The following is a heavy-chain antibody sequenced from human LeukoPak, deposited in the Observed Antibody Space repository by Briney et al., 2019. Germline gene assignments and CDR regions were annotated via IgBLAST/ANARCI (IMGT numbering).Heavy chain of an antibody. CDR1: GDSISKYY. CDR3: ARVPDLGYCSSKNCHPNWYLDL. J-gene: IGHJ2*01. Sequence: SETLSLTCIVSGDSISKYYWSWIRQPPGKGLEWIGYIYYTGSTNYNPSLMSRVTISIDTSMNQFSLKLTSVTAADTAVYYCARVPDLGYCSSKNCHPNWYLDLWGRGTLASVSS. CDR2: IYYTGST. V-gene: IGHV4-59*01. D-gene: IGHD2-2*01.